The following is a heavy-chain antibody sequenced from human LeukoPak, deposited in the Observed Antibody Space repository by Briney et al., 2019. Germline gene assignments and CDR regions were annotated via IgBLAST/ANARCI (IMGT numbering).Heavy chain of an antibody. J-gene: IGHJ3*02. CDR1: GGSFSGYY. Sequence: PSETLSLTCAVYGGSFSGYYWSWIRQPPGKGLEWIGYIYHSGSTYYNPSLKSRVTISVDRSKNQFSLKLSSVTAADTAVYYCARDDNWGRGIWGQGTMVTVSS. V-gene: IGHV4-30-2*01. CDR3: ARDDNWGRGI. CDR2: IYHSGST. D-gene: IGHD7-27*01.